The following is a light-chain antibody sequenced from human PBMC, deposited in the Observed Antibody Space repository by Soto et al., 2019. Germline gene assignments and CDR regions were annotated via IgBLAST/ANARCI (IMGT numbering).Light chain of an antibody. CDR1: QSINSN. V-gene: IGKV3-15*01. Sequence: EILMTQSPATLSVSPGERATLSCRASQSINSNLAWYQQKPGQAPRLLISGASMRATGIPARFSGSGSGTEFTLTISSLQSEDFAFYYCQQYNNWPGAFGQGTKVDIK. J-gene: IGKJ1*01. CDR3: QQYNNWPGA. CDR2: GAS.